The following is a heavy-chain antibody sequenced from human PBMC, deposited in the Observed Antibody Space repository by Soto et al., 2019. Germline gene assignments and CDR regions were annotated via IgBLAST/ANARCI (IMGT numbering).Heavy chain of an antibody. CDR2: LYNDERT. J-gene: IGHJ4*02. Sequence: SEALSLTCTVSGDSVSSRYWSWIRQPAGKGLEWLGRLYNDERTNYNPSLKSRVTMSMDTSKNQFSLKLTSVTAADSAVYFCAREPLAHSYFDFWGQGILVTVSS. CDR3: AREPLAHSYFDF. V-gene: IGHV4-4*07. CDR1: GDSVSSRY.